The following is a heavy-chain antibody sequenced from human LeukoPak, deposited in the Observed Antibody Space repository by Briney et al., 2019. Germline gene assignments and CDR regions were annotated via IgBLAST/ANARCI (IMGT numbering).Heavy chain of an antibody. D-gene: IGHD6-19*01. V-gene: IGHV1-69*05. CDR1: GGTFSSYA. Sequence: SVKVSCKASGGTFSSYAISWVRQAPGQGLEWMGRIIPIFGTANYAQKFQGRVTITTDESTSTAYMELSSLRSEDTAVSYCARDSRLSSGWYNYWGQGTLVTVSS. J-gene: IGHJ4*02. CDR3: ARDSRLSSGWYNY. CDR2: IIPIFGTA.